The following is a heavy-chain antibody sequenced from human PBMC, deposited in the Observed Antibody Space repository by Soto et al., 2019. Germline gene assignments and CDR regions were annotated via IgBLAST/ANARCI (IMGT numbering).Heavy chain of an antibody. CDR2: IIPILGIA. D-gene: IGHD2-21*01. CDR1: GGTFSSYT. Sequence: QVQLVQSGAEVKKPGSSVKVSCKASGGTFSSYTISWVRQAPGQGLEWMGRIIPILGIANYAQKFQGRVTITADKSTSTAYMELSSLRSEDTAVYYCARGCGGDCYPYYSDYYMDVWGKGTTVTVAS. J-gene: IGHJ6*03. CDR3: ARGCGGDCYPYYSDYYMDV. V-gene: IGHV1-69*02.